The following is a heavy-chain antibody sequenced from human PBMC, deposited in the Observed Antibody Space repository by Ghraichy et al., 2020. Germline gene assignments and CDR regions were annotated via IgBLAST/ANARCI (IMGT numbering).Heavy chain of an antibody. CDR2: IKEDGSEK. V-gene: IGHV3-7*04. CDR3: VRGSSSSFDY. CDR1: GFTFSSFW. J-gene: IGHJ4*02. Sequence: GGSLRLSCAASGFTFSSFWMNWVRQAPGKGLEWVANIKEDGSEKNYVDSVKGRFTISRDNAKNSLFLQMDTLKVEDTSLYYCVRGSSSSFDYWGQGTLVTVSS. D-gene: IGHD6-6*01.